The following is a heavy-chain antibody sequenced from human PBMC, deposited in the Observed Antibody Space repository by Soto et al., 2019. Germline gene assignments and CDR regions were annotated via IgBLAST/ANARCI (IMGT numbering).Heavy chain of an antibody. CDR3: ARHVDCVGGTSSIDY. D-gene: IGHD2-15*01. CDR2: IHPSDYDT. Sequence: GESLKISCKGSGYSFTSYWIGWVRQMPGKGLEWMAVIHPSDYDTRYSPSFQGQVTISADRSISTTFLYWSSLEASDTAIYYCARHVDCVGGTSSIDYWGQGTPVTVSS. CDR1: GYSFTSYW. J-gene: IGHJ4*02. V-gene: IGHV5-51*01.